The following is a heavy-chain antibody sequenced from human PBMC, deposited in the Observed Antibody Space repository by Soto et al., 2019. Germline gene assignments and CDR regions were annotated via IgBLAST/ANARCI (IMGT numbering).Heavy chain of an antibody. Sequence: SETLSLTCAVSGGSISSGGYSWSWIRQPPGKGLEWIGYIYHSGSTYYNPSLKSRVTISVDRSKNQFSLKLSSVTAADTAVYYCAGGYHDYTRGWFDPWGQGTLVTVSS. D-gene: IGHD4-4*01. J-gene: IGHJ5*02. CDR3: AGGYHDYTRGWFDP. CDR1: GGSISSGGYS. CDR2: IYHSGST. V-gene: IGHV4-30-2*01.